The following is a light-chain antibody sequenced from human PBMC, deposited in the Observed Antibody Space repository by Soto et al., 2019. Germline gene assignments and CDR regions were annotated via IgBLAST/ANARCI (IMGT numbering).Light chain of an antibody. CDR1: SSDVGGYNY. CDR2: EVS. CDR3: SSYTSSTPYV. V-gene: IGLV2-14*01. Sequence: QSVLTQPASVSGSPGQSITISCTGTSSDVGGYNYVSWYQHHPGKAPKLMIYEVSNRPSGVSNRFSGSKSGNTASLTISGLQAEDEADYYCSSYTSSTPYVFGTATKVTVX. J-gene: IGLJ1*01.